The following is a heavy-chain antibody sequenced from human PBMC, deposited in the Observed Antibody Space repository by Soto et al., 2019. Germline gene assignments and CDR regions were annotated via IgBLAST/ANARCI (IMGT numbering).Heavy chain of an antibody. Sequence: QVQLVESGGGVVQPGRSLRLSCAASGFTFSSYAMHWLRQAPGKGLEWVAVISSDGSNEYYVDSVKGRITISRDNSKNTLYLQTNSMRAEDTARHYCAKEMEVSSGWYRRGMDVWGQGTTVTVAS. CDR2: ISSDGSNE. CDR1: GFTFSSYA. J-gene: IGHJ6*02. D-gene: IGHD6-19*01. CDR3: AKEMEVSSGWYRRGMDV. V-gene: IGHV3-30*18.